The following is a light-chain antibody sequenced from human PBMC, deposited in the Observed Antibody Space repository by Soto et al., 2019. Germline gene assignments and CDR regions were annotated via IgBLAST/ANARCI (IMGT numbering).Light chain of an antibody. CDR2: DAS. V-gene: IGKV3-15*01. J-gene: IGKJ1*01. CDR1: QSVSSN. CDR3: QQYDNWPRT. Sequence: EIVMTQSPATLSVSPGERATLSCRASQSVSSNLAWYQQKPGQAPRLLSYDASSRATGIPASFSGSGSGTEFTLTISSLQSEDFAVYYCQQYDNWPRTFVQGTKVEIK.